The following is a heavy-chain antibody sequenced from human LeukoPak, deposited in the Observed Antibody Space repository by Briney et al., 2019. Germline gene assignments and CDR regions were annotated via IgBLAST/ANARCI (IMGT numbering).Heavy chain of an antibody. Sequence: PSETLSLTCAVYGGSFSGYYWSWIRQPPGKGLEWIGEINHSGSTNYNASLKSRVTISVDTSKNQFSLKLRSVTAADTAVYYCARSRGIGATMVRGVGRHHYGMDVWGQGTTVTVSS. J-gene: IGHJ6*02. CDR2: INHSGST. V-gene: IGHV4-34*01. CDR3: ARSRGIGATMVRGVGRHHYGMDV. CDR1: GGSFSGYY. D-gene: IGHD3-10*01.